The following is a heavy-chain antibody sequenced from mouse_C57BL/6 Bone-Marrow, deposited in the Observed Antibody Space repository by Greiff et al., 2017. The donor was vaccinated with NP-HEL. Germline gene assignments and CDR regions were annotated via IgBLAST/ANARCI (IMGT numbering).Heavy chain of an antibody. Sequence: VHVKQSGAELVRPGASVKLSCTASGFNIKDDYMHWVKQRPEQGLEWIGWIDPENGDTEYASKFQGKATITADTSSNTAYLQLSNLTSEDTAVYYCTTSGTGFAYWGQGTLVTVSA. CDR2: IDPENGDT. D-gene: IGHD4-1*01. J-gene: IGHJ3*01. CDR1: GFNIKDDY. CDR3: TTSGTGFAY. V-gene: IGHV14-4*01.